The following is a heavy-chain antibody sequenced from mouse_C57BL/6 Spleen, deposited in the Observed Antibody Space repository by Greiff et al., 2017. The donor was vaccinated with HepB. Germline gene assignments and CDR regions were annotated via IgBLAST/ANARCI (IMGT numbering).Heavy chain of an antibody. CDR2: IDPETGGT. Sequence: VQLQQSGAELVRPGASVTLSCKASGYTFTDYEMHWVKQTPVHGLEWIGAIDPETGGTAYNQKFKGKAILTADKSSSTAYMELRSLTSEDSAVYYCTPGPLTGSDYWGQGTTLTVSS. D-gene: IGHD4-1*01. CDR3: TPGPLTGSDY. J-gene: IGHJ2*01. V-gene: IGHV1-15*01. CDR1: GYTFTDYE.